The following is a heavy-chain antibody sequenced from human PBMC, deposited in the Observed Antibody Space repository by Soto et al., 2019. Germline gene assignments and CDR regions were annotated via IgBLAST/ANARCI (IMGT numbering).Heavy chain of an antibody. CDR3: ARDSPPVDY. CDR2: ISASNGNT. CDR1: GYPFPSYG. V-gene: IGHV1-18*01. Sequence: QVQLLQPGAEVKKPGAPVKVPCKASGYPFPSYGTTWVRQAPGQGLEWMGWISASNGNTKYAQKLQGRVTMTTDTSTSTAYMELRSLRSDDTAVYYCARDSPPVDYWGQGTLVTVSS. J-gene: IGHJ4*02.